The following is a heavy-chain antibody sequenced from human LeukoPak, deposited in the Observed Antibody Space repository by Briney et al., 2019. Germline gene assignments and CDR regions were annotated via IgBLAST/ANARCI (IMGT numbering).Heavy chain of an antibody. CDR3: ARNGDYDYYYGMDV. CDR2: INPNSGGT. J-gene: IGHJ6*04. D-gene: IGHD4-17*01. Sequence: ASVKVSCKASGCTFTGYYMHWVRQAPGQGLEWMGWINPNSGGTNYAQKFQGWVTMTRDTSISTAYMELSRLRSDDTAVYYCARNGDYDYYYGMDVWGKGTTATVSS. V-gene: IGHV1-2*04. CDR1: GCTFTGYY.